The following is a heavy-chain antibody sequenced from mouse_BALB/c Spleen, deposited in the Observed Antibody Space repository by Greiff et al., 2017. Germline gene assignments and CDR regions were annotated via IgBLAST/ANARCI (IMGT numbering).Heavy chain of an antibody. CDR2: ISCYNGAT. D-gene: IGHD2-1*01. J-gene: IGHJ2*01. Sequence: LVKTGASVKISCKASGYSFTGYYMHWVKQSHGKSLEWIGYISCYNGATSYNQKFKGKATFTVDTSSSTAYMQLSSLTSENSAVYSCASYGNFYFDYWGQGTTLTVSS. V-gene: IGHV1S34*01. CDR1: GYSFTGYY. CDR3: ASYGNFYFDY.